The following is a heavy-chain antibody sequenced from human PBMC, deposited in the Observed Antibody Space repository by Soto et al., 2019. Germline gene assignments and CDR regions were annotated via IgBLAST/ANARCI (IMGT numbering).Heavy chain of an antibody. D-gene: IGHD3-16*02. CDR2: ISYDGSDK. J-gene: IGHJ4*02. CDR3: AKALGELSPESYDY. V-gene: IGHV3-30*18. CDR1: GFSFSSYG. Sequence: GGSLRLSCAASGFSFSSYGMHWVRQAPGKGLEWVAVISYDGSDKYYADSVKGRFTISRDNSKNTLNLQMNSLRADDTAVYYCAKALGELSPESYDYWGQGTLVTVSS.